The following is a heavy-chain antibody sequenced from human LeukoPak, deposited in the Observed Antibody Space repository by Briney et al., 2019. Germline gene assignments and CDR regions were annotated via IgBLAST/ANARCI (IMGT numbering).Heavy chain of an antibody. D-gene: IGHD3-16*01. V-gene: IGHV1-2*02. Sequence: ASVKVSCKASGYSFTGYFMQWVRQAPGQGLEWMGWINPNSGDTNYAQRFQGRVTMTRDTSISTAYMELSRLRSDDAAVYYCAKRFYYAMDVWGQGTTVTVSS. J-gene: IGHJ6*02. CDR1: GYSFTGYF. CDR3: AKRFYYAMDV. CDR2: INPNSGDT.